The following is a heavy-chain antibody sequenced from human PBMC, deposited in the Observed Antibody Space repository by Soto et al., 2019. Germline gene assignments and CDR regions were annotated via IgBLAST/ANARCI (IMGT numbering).Heavy chain of an antibody. CDR2: ISAYNGNT. Sequence: QVQLVQSGAEVKKPGASVKVSCKASGYTFTSYGISWVRQAPGQGLEWMGWISAYNGNTNYAQKLQGRVTMTTDTSTSTAYMELRGLRSDDTAVYYGAIVCGDWNDEGRFDPWGQGTLVTVSS. J-gene: IGHJ5*02. CDR1: GYTFTSYG. CDR3: AIVCGDWNDEGRFDP. V-gene: IGHV1-18*01. D-gene: IGHD1-1*01.